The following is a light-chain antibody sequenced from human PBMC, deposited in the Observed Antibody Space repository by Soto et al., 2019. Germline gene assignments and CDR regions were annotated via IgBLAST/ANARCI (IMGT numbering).Light chain of an antibody. CDR1: SSDVGGYNY. V-gene: IGLV2-14*03. J-gene: IGLJ1*01. CDR3: NSYTGSTTPFV. CDR2: DVT. Sequence: QSVLTQPASVSGAPGQSITLSFTGTSSDVGGYNYVSWYQHHPDKAPKLVIYDVTNRPSGVSYRFSGSKSGNTASLTISGLQAEDEADYYCNSYTGSTTPFVFGTGTKVTVL.